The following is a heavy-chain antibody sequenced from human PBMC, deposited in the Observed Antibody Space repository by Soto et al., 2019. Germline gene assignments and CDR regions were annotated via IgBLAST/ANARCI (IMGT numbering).Heavy chain of an antibody. CDR3: ARAGGTTVTGLWHFDS. J-gene: IGHJ4*02. CDR1: GFTFSSYG. Sequence: GGSLRLSCAASGFTFSSYGIHWVRQAPGKGLEWVAVISYDGSNKYYADSVKGRFIISRDNSKKTLYLEMNSLRAEDTAVYYCARAGGTTVTGLWHFDSWGQGTLVTVSS. CDR2: ISYDGSNK. V-gene: IGHV3-30*03. D-gene: IGHD4-17*01.